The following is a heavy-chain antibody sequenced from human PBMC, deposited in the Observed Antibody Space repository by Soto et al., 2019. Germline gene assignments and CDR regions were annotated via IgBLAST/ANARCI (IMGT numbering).Heavy chain of an antibody. Sequence: ASVKVSCKASGGTFSSYAISWVRQAPGQGLEWMGGIIPIFGTANYAQKFQGRVTITADESTSTAYMELSSLRSEDTAVYYCARVSSAFRLKFYNWFDPWGQGTLVTVSS. J-gene: IGHJ5*02. CDR2: IIPIFGTA. CDR1: GGTFSSYA. D-gene: IGHD3-9*01. V-gene: IGHV1-69*13. CDR3: ARVSSAFRLKFYNWFDP.